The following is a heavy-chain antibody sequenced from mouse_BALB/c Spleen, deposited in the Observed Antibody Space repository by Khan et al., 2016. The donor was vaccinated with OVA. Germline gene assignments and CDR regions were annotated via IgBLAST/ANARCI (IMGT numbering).Heavy chain of an antibody. V-gene: IGHV1-77*01. Sequence: QIQLVQSGPELVKPGASVKMSCKASGYTFTGYVINWVKQSTGQGLEWIGQINPGNNNTYYNEKFKGRATLTVDKTSNTVYMYLSSLTSEDSAVNFCSRSGYCSLVYWGQGTTLTVSS. CDR2: INPGNNNT. J-gene: IGHJ2*01. CDR1: GYTFTGYV. D-gene: IGHD2-12*01. CDR3: SRSGYCSLVY.